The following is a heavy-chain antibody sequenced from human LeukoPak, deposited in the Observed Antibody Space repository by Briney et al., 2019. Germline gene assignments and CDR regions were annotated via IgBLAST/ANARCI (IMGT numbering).Heavy chain of an antibody. D-gene: IGHD4-17*01. CDR2: IYYSGST. CDR1: GGSISSYY. V-gene: IGHV4-59*01. J-gene: IGHJ5*02. CDR3: ARAVPMTTVTLNWFDP. Sequence: PSETLSLTCTVSGGSISSYYWSWIRQPPGKGLEWIGYIYYSGSTNYNPSLKSRVTISVDTSKNQFSPKPSSVTAADTAVYYCARAVPMTTVTLNWFDPWGQGTLVTVSS.